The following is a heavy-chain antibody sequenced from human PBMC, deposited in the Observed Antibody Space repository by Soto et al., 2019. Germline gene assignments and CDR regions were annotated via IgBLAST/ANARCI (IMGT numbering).Heavy chain of an antibody. Sequence: EVHVLESGGDLVQPGGSLRLTCAVSGFTFTTSSINWVRQAPGKGLEWVSSISVNGYTTYYADSVTGRFTISTDNSKSTVFLQMNSLRVEDTALYYCAKGVEHSTADAFETWGQGTMVTVSS. CDR1: GFTFTTSS. CDR3: AKGVEHSTADAFET. V-gene: IGHV3-23*01. CDR2: ISVNGYTT. J-gene: IGHJ3*02. D-gene: IGHD5-18*01.